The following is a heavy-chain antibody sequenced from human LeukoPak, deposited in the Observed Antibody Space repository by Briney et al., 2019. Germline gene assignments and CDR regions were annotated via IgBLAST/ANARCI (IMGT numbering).Heavy chain of an antibody. CDR1: GFTFSSYG. CDR2: IRYDGSNK. Sequence: GGSLRLSCAASGFTFSSYGMHWVRQAPGKGLEWVAFIRYDGSNKYYADSVKGRFTISRDNSKNTLYLQMNSLGAEDTAVYYCAKIRSNLGYCSSTSCRGDAFDIWGQGTMATVSS. D-gene: IGHD2-2*01. J-gene: IGHJ3*02. V-gene: IGHV3-30*02. CDR3: AKIRSNLGYCSSTSCRGDAFDI.